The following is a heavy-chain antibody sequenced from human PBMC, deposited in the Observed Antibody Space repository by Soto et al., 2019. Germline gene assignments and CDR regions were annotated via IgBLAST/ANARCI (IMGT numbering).Heavy chain of an antibody. CDR3: AVTVTTGEASYYYYGMDV. CDR2: INHSGST. CDR1: GGPFSGYY. J-gene: IGHJ6*02. Sequence: QVQLQQWGAGLLKPSETLSLTCAVYGGPFSGYYWGWIRQPPGKGLEWIGEINHSGSTNYNPSLKSRVTIAVDTSTTQFSLELSSVTAADTAVYYCAVTVTTGEASYYYYGMDVWGQGTTVTVSS. V-gene: IGHV4-34*01. D-gene: IGHD4-17*01.